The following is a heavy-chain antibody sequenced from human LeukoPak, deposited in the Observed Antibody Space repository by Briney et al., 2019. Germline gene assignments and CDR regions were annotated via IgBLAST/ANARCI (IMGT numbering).Heavy chain of an antibody. D-gene: IGHD6-13*01. J-gene: IGHJ4*02. CDR1: GDSVSSNSAA. Sequence: SQTLSLTCAISGDSVSSNSAAWNWIRLSPSRGLEWLGRTYYRSKWYNDYAVSVKSRITINPDTSKNQFSLQLNSVTPEDTAVYYCARGGTAAAGPRLDYWGQGTLVTVSS. CDR2: TYYRSKWYN. V-gene: IGHV6-1*01. CDR3: ARGGTAAAGPRLDY.